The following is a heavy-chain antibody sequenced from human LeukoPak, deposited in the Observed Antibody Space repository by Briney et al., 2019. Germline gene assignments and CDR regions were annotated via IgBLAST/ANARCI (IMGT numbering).Heavy chain of an antibody. CDR1: EFTFSLYA. CDR2: INDVSADI. CDR3: ARDTYQPGRIDS. J-gene: IGHJ4*02. V-gene: IGHV3-21*05. Sequence: GGSLRLSCAASEFTFSLYAMNWVRQAPGKGLEWVSYINDVSADIHYADSVKGRFTISRDNARNTLYLQMNSLRAEDTAVYYCARDTYQPGRIDSWGQGILVIVSS. D-gene: IGHD2-2*01.